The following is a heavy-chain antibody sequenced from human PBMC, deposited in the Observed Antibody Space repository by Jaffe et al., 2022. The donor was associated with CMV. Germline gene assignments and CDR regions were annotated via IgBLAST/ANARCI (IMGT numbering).Heavy chain of an antibody. Sequence: EVQLVESGGGLVQRGGSLRLSCATSGFTFDNYAMHWVRQVPGKGLEWVSGIGWNSGRIGYADSVKGRFTISRDNAKHSLYLQMNSLRAEDTALYYCAKDFSPRYGYSGFDMWGQGTMVTVSS. CDR2: IGWNSGRI. CDR1: GFTFDNYA. V-gene: IGHV3-9*01. D-gene: IGHD5-18*01. J-gene: IGHJ3*02. CDR3: AKDFSPRYGYSGFDM.